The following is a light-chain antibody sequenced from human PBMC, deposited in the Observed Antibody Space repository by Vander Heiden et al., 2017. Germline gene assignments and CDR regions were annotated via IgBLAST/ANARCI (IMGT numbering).Light chain of an antibody. Sequence: DIQMTQSPSSLSASVGDRVTITCRASESITNYLNWYQQTPGKAPNLLIFGTSSLLSGVPSWFSGSGSGTDFTLTISSLQPEDVATYYCQQSYRTPLTFGGGTKVEVK. CDR1: ESITNY. CDR3: QQSYRTPLT. V-gene: IGKV1-39*01. CDR2: GTS. J-gene: IGKJ4*01.